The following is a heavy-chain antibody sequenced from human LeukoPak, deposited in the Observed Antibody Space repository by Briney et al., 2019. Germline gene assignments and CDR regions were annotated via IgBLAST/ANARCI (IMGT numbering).Heavy chain of an antibody. CDR3: ARVFLYGGNPGQNWFDP. CDR2: IYYSGST. J-gene: IGHJ5*02. CDR1: GGSISSYY. Sequence: SETLSLTCTVFGGSISSYYWSWIRQPPGKGLEWIGYIYYSGSTNYNPSLKSRVTISVDTSKNQFSLKLSSVTAADTAVYYCARVFLYGGNPGQNWFDPWGQGTLVTVSS. D-gene: IGHD4-23*01. V-gene: IGHV4-59*01.